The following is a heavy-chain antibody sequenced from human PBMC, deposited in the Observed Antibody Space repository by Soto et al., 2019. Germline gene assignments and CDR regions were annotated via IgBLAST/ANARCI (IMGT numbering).Heavy chain of an antibody. CDR3: ARQLMTTLDFDY. J-gene: IGHJ4*02. Sequence: SETLSLTCTVSGGSISSSSYYWGWIRQPPGKGLEWIGSIYYSGSTYYNPSLKSRVTISVDTSKNQFSLKLSSVTAADTAVYYCARQLMTTLDFDYWGQGTLVTVSS. D-gene: IGHD4-4*01. CDR1: GGSISSSSYY. CDR2: IYYSGST. V-gene: IGHV4-39*01.